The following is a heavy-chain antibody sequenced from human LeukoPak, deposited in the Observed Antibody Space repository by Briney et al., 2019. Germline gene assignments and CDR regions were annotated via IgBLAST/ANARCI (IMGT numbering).Heavy chain of an antibody. CDR2: IYHSGST. J-gene: IGHJ5*02. Sequence: SGTLSLTCAVSGGSISSSNWWSWVRKPPGKGLEWIGEIYHSGSTNYNPSLKSRVTISVDKSKNQFSLKLSSVTAADTAVYYCARDPCSGGSCYSKLDPWGQGTLVTVSS. CDR3: ARDPCSGGSCYSKLDP. D-gene: IGHD2-15*01. CDR1: GGSISSSNW. V-gene: IGHV4-4*02.